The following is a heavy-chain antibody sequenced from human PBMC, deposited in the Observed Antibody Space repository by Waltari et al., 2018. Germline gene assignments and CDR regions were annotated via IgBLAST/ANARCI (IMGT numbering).Heavy chain of an antibody. V-gene: IGHV3-53*01. D-gene: IGHD4-17*01. Sequence: EVEVVESGGGFIQPGGSLRLDCAVSGYLVSENAVIWVRQAPGKGVEWVSIVYAPGDAHYANDVKGRFTSSRDISTNTVFLHMSGLRDEDTAVYYCALNTVTVPFPYWGRGTLVTVSS. J-gene: IGHJ4*02. CDR1: GYLVSENA. CDR2: VYAPGDA. CDR3: ALNTVTVPFPY.